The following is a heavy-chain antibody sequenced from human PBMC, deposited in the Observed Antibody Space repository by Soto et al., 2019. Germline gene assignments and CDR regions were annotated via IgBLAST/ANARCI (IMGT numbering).Heavy chain of an antibody. D-gene: IGHD3-16*01. CDR3: ARGGGNFDR. J-gene: IGHJ4*02. CDR1: GFTLSGYW. CDR2: VKPDGSDE. Sequence: EVQLVESGGDLVQPGGSLRLTCAASGFTLSGYWMSWVRQAPGKGLEWVASVKPDGSDERYLDSVKGRFTISRDNAKNSQYLQRSSLRADDTAVYFCARGGGNFDRWGQGTLVTVSS. V-gene: IGHV3-7*04.